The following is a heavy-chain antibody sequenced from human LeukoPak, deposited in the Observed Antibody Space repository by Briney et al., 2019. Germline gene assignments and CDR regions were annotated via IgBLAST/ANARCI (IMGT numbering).Heavy chain of an antibody. CDR1: RFTFSSYG. CDR3: AKGYSNFYYYGMDV. V-gene: IGHV3-30*18. Sequence: PGRSLRLSCVASRFTFSSYGMHWVRQAPGKGLEWVAVISYDGSNKYYADSVKGRFTISRDNSKNTLYLQMNSMRAEDTAVYYCAKGYSNFYYYGMDVWGQGTTVTVSS. J-gene: IGHJ6*02. D-gene: IGHD4-11*01. CDR2: ISYDGSNK.